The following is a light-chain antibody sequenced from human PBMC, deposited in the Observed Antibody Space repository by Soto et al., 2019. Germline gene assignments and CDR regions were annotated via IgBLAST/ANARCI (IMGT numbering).Light chain of an antibody. CDR2: DVA. CDR1: RSDVGGYNF. Sequence: QSALTQPRSVSGSPGQSVTISCTGTRSDVGGYNFVSWYQQHPGKAPTLIIYDVAKRPSGVPDRFSGPKSADTASLTISGLQAEDEADYYCCSYAGNRVIFGGGTKLTVL. J-gene: IGLJ2*01. V-gene: IGLV2-11*01. CDR3: CSYAGNRVI.